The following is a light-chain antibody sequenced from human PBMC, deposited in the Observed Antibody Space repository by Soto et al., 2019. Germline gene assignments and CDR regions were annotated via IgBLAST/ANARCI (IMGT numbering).Light chain of an antibody. CDR3: HHYGTSPT. CDR2: GAS. CDR1: QSVSSN. V-gene: IGKV3-15*01. J-gene: IGKJ5*01. Sequence: EIGMTQSPATLSVSPGERATLSFRASQSVSSNLAWYQQKPGQAPRLLIYGASTRATGIPARFSGSGSGTDFTLTISRLEPADFAVYFCHHYGTSPTFGQGTRLEIK.